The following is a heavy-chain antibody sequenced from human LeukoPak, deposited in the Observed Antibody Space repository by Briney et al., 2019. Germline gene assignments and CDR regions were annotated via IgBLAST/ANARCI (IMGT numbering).Heavy chain of an antibody. CDR3: ARGWRGGSRRAPWYYYYMDV. CDR1: GYTFTSYY. CDR2: INPSGGST. Sequence: ASVKVSCKASGYTFTSYYMHWVRQAPGQGLEWMGIINPSGGSTSYAQKFQGRVTMTRDMSTSTVYMELSSLRSEDTAVYYCARGWRGGSRRAPWYYYYMDVWGKGTTVTISS. D-gene: IGHD1-26*01. J-gene: IGHJ6*03. V-gene: IGHV1-46*01.